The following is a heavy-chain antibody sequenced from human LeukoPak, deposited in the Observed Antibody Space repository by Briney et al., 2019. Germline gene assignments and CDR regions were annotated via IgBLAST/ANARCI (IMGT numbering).Heavy chain of an antibody. J-gene: IGHJ6*02. CDR2: INPSGGST. V-gene: IGHV1-46*01. Sequence: GASVKVSRKASGYTFTSYYMHWVRQAPGQGLEWVGIINPSGGSTSYAQKFQGRVTMTRDTSTSTVYMELSSLRSEDTAVYYCARPLEYNYGMDVWGQGTTVTVSS. CDR1: GYTFTSYY. CDR3: ARPLEYNYGMDV. D-gene: IGHD6-6*01.